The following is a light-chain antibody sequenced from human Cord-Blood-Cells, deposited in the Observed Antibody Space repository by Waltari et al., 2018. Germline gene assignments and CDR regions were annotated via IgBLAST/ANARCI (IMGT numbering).Light chain of an antibody. CDR2: AGS. CDR3: CSYAGSSTV. CDR1: SSDVGSYNL. Sequence: QSALTQPASVSGSPGQSITISCTGTSSDVGSYNLVSWYQQHPGKAPKLMIYAGSKRPSGVSNRFAGSKSGNTASLTISGLQAEDEADYYGCSYAGSSTVFGGGTKLTVL. J-gene: IGLJ3*02. V-gene: IGLV2-23*01.